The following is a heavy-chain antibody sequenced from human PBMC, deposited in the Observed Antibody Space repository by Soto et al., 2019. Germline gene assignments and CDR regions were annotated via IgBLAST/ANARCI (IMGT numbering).Heavy chain of an antibody. D-gene: IGHD4-17*01. Sequence: ASVKVSCKASGGTFSSYAISWVRHAPGQRLEWMGGIVPIFGTANYAQKFQGRVTITSDGSTSTAYMELSSLRSEDTAVYYCARGLYGGNRRDDYWGQGTLVTVS. CDR2: IVPIFGTA. V-gene: IGHV1-69*13. CDR3: ARGLYGGNRRDDY. CDR1: GGTFSSYA. J-gene: IGHJ4*02.